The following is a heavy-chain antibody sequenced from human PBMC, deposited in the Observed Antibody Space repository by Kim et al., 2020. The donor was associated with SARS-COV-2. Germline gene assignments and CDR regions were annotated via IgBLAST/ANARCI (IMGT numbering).Heavy chain of an antibody. J-gene: IGHJ5*02. V-gene: IGHV4-38-2*02. D-gene: IGHD3-9*01. CDR1: GYSISSGYY. CDR2: IYHSGST. CDR3: ARSVEDDILTGWFDP. Sequence: SETLSLTCTVSGYSISSGYYWGWIRQPPGKGLEWIGSIYHSGSTYYNPSLKSRVTISVDTSKNQFSLKLSSVTAADTAVYYCARSVEDDILTGWFDPWGQGTLVTVSS.